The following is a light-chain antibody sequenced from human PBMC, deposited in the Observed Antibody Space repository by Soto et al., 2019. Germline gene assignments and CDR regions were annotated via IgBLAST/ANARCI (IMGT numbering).Light chain of an antibody. CDR1: QSARSH. V-gene: IGKV3-15*01. CDR2: GAS. J-gene: IGKJ1*01. CDR3: QQYSIWRT. Sequence: EIVMTQSPATLSVSPGERATLSCRASQSARSHVAWYQQKAGQAPRLLIYGASTRATGIPARFSGSGSGTEFTLTISGLQSEDFAVYYCQQYSIWRTFGQGTKGDIK.